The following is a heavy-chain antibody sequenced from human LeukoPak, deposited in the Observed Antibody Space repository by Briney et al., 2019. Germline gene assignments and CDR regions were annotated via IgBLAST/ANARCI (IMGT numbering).Heavy chain of an antibody. Sequence: GGSLRLSCAASGFTFSSYEMNWVRQAPGKGLEWVSYISSSGSTIYYADSVKGRFTISRDNSKNTLYLQMNSLRAEDTAVYYCARDRITMVRGVMYYYYYYMDVWGKGTTVTVSS. CDR2: ISSSGSTI. CDR3: ARDRITMVRGVMYYYYYYMDV. J-gene: IGHJ6*03. D-gene: IGHD3-10*01. V-gene: IGHV3-48*03. CDR1: GFTFSSYE.